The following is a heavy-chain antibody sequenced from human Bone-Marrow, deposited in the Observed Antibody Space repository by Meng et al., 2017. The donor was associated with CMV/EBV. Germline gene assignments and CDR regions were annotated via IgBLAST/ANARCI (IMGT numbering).Heavy chain of an antibody. V-gene: IGHV3-11*04. D-gene: IGHD3-3*01. J-gene: IGHJ6*02. CDR2: ISSSGSTI. CDR1: GLTFSDYY. Sequence: LSLPCAASGLTFSDYYMSWIRQAPGKGLEWVSYISSSGSTIYYADSVKGRFTITRDNAKNSLYLEMNSLSAGDTAVYYCARDQVLRFLEWSNYYYYGMDVWGQGTTVTVSS. CDR3: ARDQVLRFLEWSNYYYYGMDV.